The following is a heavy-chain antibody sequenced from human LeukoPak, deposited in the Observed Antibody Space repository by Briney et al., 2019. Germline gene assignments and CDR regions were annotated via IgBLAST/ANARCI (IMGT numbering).Heavy chain of an antibody. J-gene: IGHJ4*02. V-gene: IGHV1-18*01. CDR2: ISAYNGNT. Sequence: ASVKVSCKASGYTFTSYGISWVRQAPGQGLEWMGWISAYNGNTNYAQKLQGRVTMTTDTSTSAAYMELRSLRSDDTAVYYCARDIGPMATITLDFDYWGQGTLVTVSS. CDR1: GYTFTSYG. D-gene: IGHD5-24*01. CDR3: ARDIGPMATITLDFDY.